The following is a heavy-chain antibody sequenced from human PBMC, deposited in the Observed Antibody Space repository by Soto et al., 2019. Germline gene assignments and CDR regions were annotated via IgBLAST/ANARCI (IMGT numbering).Heavy chain of an antibody. V-gene: IGHV3-23*01. D-gene: IGHD3-3*01. CDR2: ISGSGGST. CDR1: GFTFSSYA. J-gene: IGHJ4*02. Sequence: SGGSLRLSCAASGFTFSSYAMSWVRQAPGKGLEWVSAISGSGGSTYYADSVKGRFTISRDNSKNTLYLQMNSLRAEDTAVYYCANNYDFWSGYPFPFDYWGQGTLVTVSS. CDR3: ANNYDFWSGYPFPFDY.